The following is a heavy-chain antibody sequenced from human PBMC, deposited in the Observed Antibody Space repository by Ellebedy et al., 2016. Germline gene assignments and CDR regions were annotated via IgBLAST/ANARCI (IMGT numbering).Heavy chain of an antibody. D-gene: IGHD3-22*01. J-gene: IGHJ4*02. CDR3: ARGTNMYYDSSGYAEYYFDY. Sequence: SETLSLTCTVSGGSISSSSYYWGWIRQPPGKGLEWIGYIYYSGSTNYNPSLKSRVTISVDTSKNQFSLKLSSVTAADTAVYYCARGTNMYYDSSGYAEYYFDYWGQGTLVTVSS. CDR2: IYYSGST. CDR1: GGSISSSSYY. V-gene: IGHV4-61*05.